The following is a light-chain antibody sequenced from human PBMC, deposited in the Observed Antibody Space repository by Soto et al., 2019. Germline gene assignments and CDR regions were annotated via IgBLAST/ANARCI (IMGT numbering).Light chain of an antibody. CDR1: QTISSW. CDR2: KAS. CDR3: QHYNSYSEA. J-gene: IGKJ1*01. Sequence: DIPMTQSPSTLSGSLGERVTITCRASQTISSWLAWYQQKPGKAPKLLIYKASTLKSGVPSRFSGSGSGTEFTLTISSLQPDDFATYYCQHYNSYSEAFGQGTKVDI. V-gene: IGKV1-5*03.